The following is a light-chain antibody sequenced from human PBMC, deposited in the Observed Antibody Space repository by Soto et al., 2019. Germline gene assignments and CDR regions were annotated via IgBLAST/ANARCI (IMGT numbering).Light chain of an antibody. CDR2: GAS. CDR3: QQYNKWPPIT. Sequence: EILMTQSPSPLPVSPGERATLSCRASQSVSSNLAWYQQKPGQAPRLVIYGASTRATGIPARFSGSGSGTEFTLTISSLQSEDFAVYYCQQYNKWPPITFGQGTRLEIK. CDR1: QSVSSN. J-gene: IGKJ5*01. V-gene: IGKV3-15*01.